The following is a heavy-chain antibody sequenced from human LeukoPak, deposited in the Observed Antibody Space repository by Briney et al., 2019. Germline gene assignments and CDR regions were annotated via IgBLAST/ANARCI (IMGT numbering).Heavy chain of an antibody. CDR1: GGSISSYY. CDR3: ARAGGWSYRPYYFDY. Sequence: SETLSLTCTVSGGSISSYYWSWIRQPPGKGLEWIGEIYHSGSTNYNPSLKSRVTISVDKSKNQFSLKLSSVTAADTAVYYCARAGGWSYRPYYFDYWGQGTLVTVSS. J-gene: IGHJ4*02. CDR2: IYHSGST. D-gene: IGHD3-10*01. V-gene: IGHV4-59*12.